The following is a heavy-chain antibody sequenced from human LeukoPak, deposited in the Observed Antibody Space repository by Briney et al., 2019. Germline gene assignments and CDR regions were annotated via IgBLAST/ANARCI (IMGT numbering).Heavy chain of an antibody. CDR2: ISAYNGNT. CDR1: GYTFTSYG. Sequence: ASVKVSCKASGYTFTSYGISWVRQAPGQGLEWMGWISAYNGNTNYAQKLQGRVTMTTDTSTNTAYMELRSLRSDDTAVYYCARANIVVVVAARMGNWFDPWGQGTLVTVSS. D-gene: IGHD2-15*01. J-gene: IGHJ5*02. V-gene: IGHV1-18*01. CDR3: ARANIVVVVAARMGNWFDP.